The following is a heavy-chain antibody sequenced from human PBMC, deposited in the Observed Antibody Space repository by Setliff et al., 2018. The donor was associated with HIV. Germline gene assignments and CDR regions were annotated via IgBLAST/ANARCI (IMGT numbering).Heavy chain of an antibody. D-gene: IGHD3-22*01. CDR1: GGSIKSSSYY. CDR3: ARRRSPPSGFYSKYYMDV. V-gene: IGHV4-61*05. Sequence: SETLSLTCTVSGGSIKSSSYYWSWIRQPPGKGLEWIGHISYSGSTNYNPSLKSRVTISVDTSKNQFSLKLTSVTAADTAVYYCARRRSPPSGFYSKYYMDVWGKGTTVIVSS. J-gene: IGHJ6*03. CDR2: ISYSGST.